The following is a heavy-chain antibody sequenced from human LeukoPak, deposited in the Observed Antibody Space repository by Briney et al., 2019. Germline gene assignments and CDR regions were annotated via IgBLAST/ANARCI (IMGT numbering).Heavy chain of an antibody. CDR2: ISAYNGNT. D-gene: IGHD6-19*01. Sequence: ASVKVSCKASGYTFTSYGISWVRQAPGQGLEWMGWISAYNGNTNYAQKLQGRVTMTTDTSTSTAYMELRSLRSDDTALYHCARSAESGSGWYWKYWGQGTLVTVSS. CDR3: ARSAESGSGWYWKY. CDR1: GYTFTSYG. V-gene: IGHV1-18*01. J-gene: IGHJ4*02.